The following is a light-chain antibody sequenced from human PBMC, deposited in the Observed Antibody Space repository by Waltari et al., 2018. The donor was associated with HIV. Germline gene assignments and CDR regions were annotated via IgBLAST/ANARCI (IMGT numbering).Light chain of an antibody. J-gene: IGLJ2*01. CDR1: SSAIRAYDF. Sequence: QSALTQPPSASASLGQSVTISCPGPSSAIRAYDFVSWFQQPPHSAPKLLLYEVTRRPATVSDRFSGSRSGNTAFLTVAGLQPDDDATYFCSSYGDSLKVLFGGGTNVTVL. V-gene: IGLV2-8*01. CDR2: EVT. CDR3: SSYGDSLKVL.